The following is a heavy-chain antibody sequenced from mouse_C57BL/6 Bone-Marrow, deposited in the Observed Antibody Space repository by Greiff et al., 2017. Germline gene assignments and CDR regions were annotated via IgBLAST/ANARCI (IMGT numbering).Heavy chain of an antibody. J-gene: IGHJ4*01. V-gene: IGHV5-2*01. Sequence: VQLQQSGGGLVQPGESLKLSCESNEYEFPSHDMSWVRKTPEKRLELVAAINSDGGSTYYPDTMERRFIISRDNTKKTLYLQMSSLRSEDTALYYCASPTMITTGYAMDYWGQGTSVTVSS. D-gene: IGHD2-4*01. CDR3: ASPTMITTGYAMDY. CDR2: INSDGGST. CDR1: EYEFPSHD.